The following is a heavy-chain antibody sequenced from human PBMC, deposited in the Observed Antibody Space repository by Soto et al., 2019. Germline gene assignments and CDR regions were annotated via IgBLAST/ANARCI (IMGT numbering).Heavy chain of an antibody. Sequence: GASVKLSCTASGYTFTSYGISWVRQAPGQGLEWMGWISAYNGNTNYAQKLQGRVTMTTDTSTSAAYMELRSLRSDDTAVYYCARVDAASWGSTEKLDYWGQGTLVTVSS. D-gene: IGHD2-2*01. CDR1: GYTFTSYG. V-gene: IGHV1-18*01. CDR2: ISAYNGNT. J-gene: IGHJ4*02. CDR3: ARVDAASWGSTEKLDY.